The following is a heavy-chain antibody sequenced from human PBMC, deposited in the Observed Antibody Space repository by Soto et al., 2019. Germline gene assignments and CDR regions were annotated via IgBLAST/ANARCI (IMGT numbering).Heavy chain of an antibody. J-gene: IGHJ4*02. Sequence: SGGALRLSCAASGFTFSDAWMSWVRQAPGAGLEWVGLIKGKTEGGTIDYAAPVKARFTIPRDASKNTLYLQMNSLKTEDTAVYYCTTDPHSTGTKYWGQGTLVTVSS. CDR2: IKGKTEGGTI. CDR3: TTDPHSTGTKY. V-gene: IGHV3-15*01. CDR1: GFTFSDAW. D-gene: IGHD1-1*01.